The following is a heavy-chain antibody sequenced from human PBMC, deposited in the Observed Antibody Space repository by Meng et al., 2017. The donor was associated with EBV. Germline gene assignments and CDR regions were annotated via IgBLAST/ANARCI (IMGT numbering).Heavy chain of an antibody. Sequence: QVHLVQPGAEVTTPGASVKVSCKASGYTFTSHWMHWVRQAPGQGLEWMGIINPSDGYTMYEQKFQGRVTVTADRPTATAYMVLRNLRSDDTAVYYCARGTPGRSYSDYWGPGTLVTVSS. CDR3: ARGTPGRSYSDY. V-gene: IGHV1-46*01. J-gene: IGHJ4*02. D-gene: IGHD3-10*01. CDR2: INPSDGYT. CDR1: GYTFTSHW.